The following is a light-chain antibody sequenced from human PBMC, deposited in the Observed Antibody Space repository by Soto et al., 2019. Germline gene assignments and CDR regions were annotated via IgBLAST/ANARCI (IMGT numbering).Light chain of an antibody. CDR1: QTISNW. Sequence: DIQLTQSPSTLSASVGDRVTITCRASQTISNWLAWYQQRPGKAPQLLISDASRLESGVPSRFSGSGSGTEFTLTISSLQPDDSATYYCQQYKSYSPRTFGQGTRWISN. CDR3: QQYKSYSPRT. J-gene: IGKJ1*01. V-gene: IGKV1-5*01. CDR2: DAS.